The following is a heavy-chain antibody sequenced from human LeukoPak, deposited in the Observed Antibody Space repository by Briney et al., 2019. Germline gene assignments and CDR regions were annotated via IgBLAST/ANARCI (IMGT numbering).Heavy chain of an antibody. Sequence: PSETLSLTCTVSGGSISSYYWSWIRQPPGKGLEWIGYIYYSGSTNYNPSLKSRVTISVDTSKNQFSLKLSSVTAADTAVYYCARGVDYGDYLAWYFDLWGRGTLVTVSS. V-gene: IGHV4-59*01. J-gene: IGHJ2*01. CDR2: IYYSGST. D-gene: IGHD4-17*01. CDR1: GGSISSYY. CDR3: ARGVDYGDYLAWYFDL.